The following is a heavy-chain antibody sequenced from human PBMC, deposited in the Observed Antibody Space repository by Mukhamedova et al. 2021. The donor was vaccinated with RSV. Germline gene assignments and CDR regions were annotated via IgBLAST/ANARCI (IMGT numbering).Heavy chain of an antibody. V-gene: IGHV4-39*07. CDR3: ANNWNYDSWFDP. J-gene: IGHJ5*02. Sequence: STYYNPSLKSRVTISVDTSKNQFSLKLSSVTAADTAVYYCANNWNYDSWFDPWGQGTLVTVSS. D-gene: IGHD1-7*01. CDR2: ST.